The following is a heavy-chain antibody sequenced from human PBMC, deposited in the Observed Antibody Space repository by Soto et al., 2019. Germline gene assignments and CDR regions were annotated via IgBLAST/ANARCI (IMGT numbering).Heavy chain of an antibody. J-gene: IGHJ4*02. CDR1: GFSLNTNGVG. Sequence: QITLKESGRTLVKPTQTLTLTCIFSGFSLNTNGVGVGWIRQPPGKALAWLALIYWDDDKRYSPSLNNRLTITKDTSKNQVVLTMTNMHPVDTATYYCAHRRGAPGHFDYWGQGTLVTVSS. CDR3: AHRRGAPGHFDY. V-gene: IGHV2-5*02. CDR2: IYWDDDK.